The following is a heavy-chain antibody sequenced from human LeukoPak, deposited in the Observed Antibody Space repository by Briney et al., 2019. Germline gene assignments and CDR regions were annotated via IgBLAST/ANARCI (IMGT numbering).Heavy chain of an antibody. CDR1: GGSISSYY. CDR2: IYYSGST. J-gene: IGHJ6*02. V-gene: IGHV4-59*01. D-gene: IGHD3-22*01. Sequence: SETLSLTCTVSGGSISSYYWSWIRQPPGKGLEWIGYIYYSGSTNYNPSLKSRVTISVDTSKNQFSLKLSSVTAADTAVCYCARPMIAGNYYGMDVWGQGTTVTVSS. CDR3: ARPMIAGNYYGMDV.